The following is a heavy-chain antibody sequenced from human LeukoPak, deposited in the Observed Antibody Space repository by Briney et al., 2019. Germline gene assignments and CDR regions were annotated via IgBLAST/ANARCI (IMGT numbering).Heavy chain of an antibody. CDR1: GVTFSNTYN. CDR3: ARDFNSGWSRGYFDL. D-gene: IGHD6-19*01. CDR2: ISGSGTYI. J-gene: IGHJ2*01. Sequence: GGSLRLSCVDSGVTFSNTYNMNWVRQAPGKGLEWVSSISGSGTYIYYADSVKGRFTVSRDNAKNSVYLQMNSLRAEDTAVYYCARDFNSGWSRGYFDLWGRGFLVTVSS. V-gene: IGHV3-21*04.